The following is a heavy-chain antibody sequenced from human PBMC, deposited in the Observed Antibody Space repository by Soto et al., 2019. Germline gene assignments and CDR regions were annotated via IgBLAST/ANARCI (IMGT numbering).Heavy chain of an antibody. V-gene: IGHV1-2*04. CDR1: GYTFTGYY. CDR2: IDPKSGDT. Sequence: ASVKVSCKTSGYTFTGYYMHWVRQAPGQGLEWMGWIDPKSGDTDYAQKFQGWVTMTRDTSMSTVYMEVSRLRSDDTAVYYCARAGPRSAAAGTIYYYYAMDVWGQGTTVTVSS. CDR3: ARAGPRSAAAGTIYYYYAMDV. J-gene: IGHJ6*02. D-gene: IGHD6-13*01.